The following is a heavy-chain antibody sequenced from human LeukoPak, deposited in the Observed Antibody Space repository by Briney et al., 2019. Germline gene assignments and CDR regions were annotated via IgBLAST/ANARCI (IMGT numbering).Heavy chain of an antibody. CDR1: GYSFTSYC. V-gene: IGHV5-51*01. Sequence: GESLKISCKGSGYSFTSYCIGWVRQMPGKGLEWMGIIYPGDSDTRYSPSFQGQVTISADKSISTAYLQWSSLKASDTAMYYCAGELKGYYDSSGSAFDIWGQGTMATVSS. D-gene: IGHD3-22*01. J-gene: IGHJ3*02. CDR2: IYPGDSDT. CDR3: AGELKGYYDSSGSAFDI.